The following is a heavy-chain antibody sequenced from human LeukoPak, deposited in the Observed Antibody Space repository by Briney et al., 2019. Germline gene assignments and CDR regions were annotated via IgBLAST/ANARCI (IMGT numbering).Heavy chain of an antibody. D-gene: IGHD6-19*01. CDR2: ITNNGSTI. Sequence: GRSLRLSCAASGFTFSTYAMNWVRQAPGKGLEWVSCITNNGSTIYYADSVKGRFTISRDKAENSLYLQMNSLRAEDTAIYYCARDQWLAYYYHGMDVWGQGTTVTVSS. J-gene: IGHJ6*02. CDR3: ARDQWLAYYYHGMDV. CDR1: GFTFSTYA. V-gene: IGHV3-48*03.